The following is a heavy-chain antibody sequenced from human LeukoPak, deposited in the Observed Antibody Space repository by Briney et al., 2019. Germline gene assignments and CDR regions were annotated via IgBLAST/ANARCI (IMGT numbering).Heavy chain of an antibody. V-gene: IGHV4-4*07. D-gene: IGHD3-22*01. CDR2: VYSSGST. Sequence: SETLSLTCTVSGGSIGSDYWSWNRQSAGKGLEWIGRVYSSGSTNYNPSLKSRVTMSVDTSKNQFSLKLSSVTAADTAVYYCARDTYYYDSSGYSHRWYFDLWGRGTLVTVSS. CDR1: GGSIGSDY. J-gene: IGHJ2*01. CDR3: ARDTYYYDSSGYSHRWYFDL.